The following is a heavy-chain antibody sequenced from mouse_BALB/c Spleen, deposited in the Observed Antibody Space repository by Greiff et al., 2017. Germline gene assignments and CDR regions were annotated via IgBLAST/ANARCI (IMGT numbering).Heavy chain of an antibody. CDR1: GYTFTSYW. D-gene: IGHD2-3*01. Sequence: VQLQQSGAELVKPGASVKLSCKASGYTFTSYWMHWVKQRPGQGLEWIGEINPSNGRTNYNEKFKSKATLTVDKSSSTAYMQLSSLTSEDSAVYYCARSRGYDGALDYWGQGTTLTVSS. V-gene: IGHV1S81*02. CDR2: INPSNGRT. J-gene: IGHJ2*01. CDR3: ARSRGYDGALDY.